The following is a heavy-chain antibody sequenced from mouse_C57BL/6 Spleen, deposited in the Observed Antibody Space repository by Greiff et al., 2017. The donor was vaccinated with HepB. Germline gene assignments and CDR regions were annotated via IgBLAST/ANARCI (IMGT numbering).Heavy chain of an antibody. V-gene: IGHV6-3*01. CDR1: GFTFSNYW. CDR2: IRLKSDNYAT. D-gene: IGHD2-1*01. CDR3: TGGRGYYGNYAWFAY. J-gene: IGHJ3*01. Sequence: DVKLVESGGGLVQPGGSMKLSCVASGFTFSNYWMNWVRQSPEKGLEWVAQIRLKSDNYATHYAESVKGRFTISRDDSKSSVYLQMNNLRAEDTGIYYCTGGRGYYGNYAWFAYWGQGTLVTVSA.